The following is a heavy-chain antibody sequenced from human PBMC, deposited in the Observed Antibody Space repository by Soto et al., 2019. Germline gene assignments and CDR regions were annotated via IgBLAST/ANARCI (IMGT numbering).Heavy chain of an antibody. CDR2: ISAYNGNT. D-gene: IGHD3-3*02. Sequence: GASVKVSCKASGYTFTSYGISWVRQAPGQGLEWMGWISAYNGNTNYAQKLQGRVTMTTDTSTSTAYMELRSLRSDDTAVYYCARDPSSFLQGAFDIWGQGTMVTVSS. CDR1: GYTFTSYG. V-gene: IGHV1-18*01. J-gene: IGHJ3*02. CDR3: ARDPSSFLQGAFDI.